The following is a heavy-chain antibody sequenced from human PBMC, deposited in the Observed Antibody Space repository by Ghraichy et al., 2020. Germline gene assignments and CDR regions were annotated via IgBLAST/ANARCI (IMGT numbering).Heavy chain of an antibody. CDR2: ISGSGGST. D-gene: IGHD6-19*01. V-gene: IGHV3-23*01. Sequence: LSLTCAASGFTFSSYAMSWVRQAPGKGLEWVSAISGSGGSTYYADSVKGRFTISRDNSKNTLYLQMNSLRAEDTAVYYCAKQTSAGIRIAVAGTGAFDYWGQGTLVTVSS. CDR3: AKQTSAGIRIAVAGTGAFDY. CDR1: GFTFSSYA. J-gene: IGHJ4*02.